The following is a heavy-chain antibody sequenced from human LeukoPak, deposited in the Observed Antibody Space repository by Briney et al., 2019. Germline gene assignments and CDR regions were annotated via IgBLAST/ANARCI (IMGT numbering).Heavy chain of an antibody. CDR3: VKSAGKDGYRDDFDI. CDR2: ITKSGDQT. V-gene: IGHV3-23*01. J-gene: IGHJ3*02. D-gene: IGHD5-24*01. Sequence: GGSLRPSCVPSGITFSNSALSWVRQAPGKGLEWVSTITKSGDQTHYADSVRGLFTISRDIFKNTLYLQMNSLRAEDTAVYHCVKSAGKDGYRDDFDIWGQGTVVAVSS. CDR1: GITFSNSA.